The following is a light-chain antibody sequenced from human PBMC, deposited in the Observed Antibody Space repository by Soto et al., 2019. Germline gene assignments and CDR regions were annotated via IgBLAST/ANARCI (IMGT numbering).Light chain of an antibody. CDR2: SNN. CDR1: SSNIGSNT. V-gene: IGLV1-44*01. J-gene: IGLJ1*01. Sequence: QSVLTQPPSASGTPGQRVTISCSGSSSNIGSNTVNWYQQLPGTVPKLLLYSNNQRPSGVPDRFSGPKSGASASVAFRGLQSGDEGNYYGADWEDSLNGDVFGTGTKLTVL. CDR3: ADWEDSLNGDV.